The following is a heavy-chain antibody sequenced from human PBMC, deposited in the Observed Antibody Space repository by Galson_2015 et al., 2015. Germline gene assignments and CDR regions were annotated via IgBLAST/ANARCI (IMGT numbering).Heavy chain of an antibody. D-gene: IGHD4-11*01. CDR3: AKIGYTNYQIQF. J-gene: IGHJ4*02. V-gene: IGHV3-53*01. Sequence: SLRLSCAVSGFTIGSNYMTWVRQAPGKGLECVSVIYSGGATSYADSVEGRFTISKDSSQNTVYLHMKSLRTEDTAIYYCAKIGYTNYQIQFWGQGSLVTVSP. CDR1: GFTIGSNY. CDR2: IYSGGAT.